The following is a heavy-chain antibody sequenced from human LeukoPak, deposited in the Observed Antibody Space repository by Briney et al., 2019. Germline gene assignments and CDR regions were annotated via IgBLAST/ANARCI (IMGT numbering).Heavy chain of an antibody. D-gene: IGHD3-3*01. CDR2: INPNSGVT. CDR1: GYTFTGYY. V-gene: IGHV1-2*02. J-gene: IGHJ4*02. Sequence: GASVKVSCKASGYTFTGYYMHWVRQAPGQGLEWMGWINPNSGVTNYAQKFQDRVTMTRDTSISTAYMEVSRLRSDDTAVYFCARVSPDRLRLLEWPTLTPLDYWGQGTLVTVSS. CDR3: ARVSPDRLRLLEWPTLTPLDY.